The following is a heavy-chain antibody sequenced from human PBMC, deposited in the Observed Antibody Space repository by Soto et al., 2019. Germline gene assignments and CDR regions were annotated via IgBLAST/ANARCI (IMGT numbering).Heavy chain of an antibody. Sequence: QVQLVESGGGVVQPGRSLRLSCAASGFTFSSYAIHWVRQAPGKGLEWVAVISYDGSNKYYADSVNGRFTISRDNSKNTLYLQMNSLRAEDTAVYYCASGMFGELLSVDYWGQGTLVTVSS. D-gene: IGHD3-10*02. CDR1: GFTFSSYA. J-gene: IGHJ4*02. CDR2: ISYDGSNK. CDR3: ASGMFGELLSVDY. V-gene: IGHV3-30-3*01.